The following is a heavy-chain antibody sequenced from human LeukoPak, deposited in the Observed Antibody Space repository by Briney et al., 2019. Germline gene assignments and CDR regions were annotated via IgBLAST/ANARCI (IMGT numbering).Heavy chain of an antibody. J-gene: IGHJ6*02. V-gene: IGHV1-8*01. Sequence: ASVKVPCKASGDTFTSYDINWVRQATGQGLEWMGWMNPNSGNTGYAQKFQGRVTMTRNTSISTAYMELSSLRSEDMAVYYCARVGLLRYVFWSGYYPTNGMDVWGQGTTVTVSS. CDR1: GDTFTSYD. CDR2: MNPNSGNT. CDR3: ARVGLLRYVFWSGYYPTNGMDV. D-gene: IGHD3-3*01.